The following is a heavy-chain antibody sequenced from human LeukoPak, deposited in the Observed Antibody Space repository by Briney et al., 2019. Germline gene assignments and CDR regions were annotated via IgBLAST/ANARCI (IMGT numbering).Heavy chain of an antibody. CDR1: GGSISGYY. D-gene: IGHD3-22*01. J-gene: IGHJ4*02. CDR3: ARDWPNDITGA. V-gene: IGHV4-4*07. CDR2: IYTSGST. Sequence: PSETLSLTCSVSGGSISGYYWSWIRQPAGKGLEWIGRIYTSGSTNYNPSFKSRVTMSVYTSKNRFSLYLSSVTAADTAVYYCARDWPNDITGAWGQGTLVTVSS.